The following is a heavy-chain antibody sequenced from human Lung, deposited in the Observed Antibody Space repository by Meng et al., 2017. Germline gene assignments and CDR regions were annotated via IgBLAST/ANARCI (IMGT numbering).Heavy chain of an antibody. J-gene: IGHJ4*02. CDR2: INPKSGDT. CDR3: ARDEDISAAGKLFSDY. Sequence: QVQRVQSGAEGKKPGASVKVSCKPSGYNFPNYYIHWVRRAPGQGLEWMGRINPKSGDTHYAQKFQARVTMTGDTSISTAYMELSGLRSDDTAMYYCARDEDISAAGKLFSDYWGQGTLVTVSS. V-gene: IGHV1-2*06. D-gene: IGHD6-25*01. CDR1: GYNFPNYY.